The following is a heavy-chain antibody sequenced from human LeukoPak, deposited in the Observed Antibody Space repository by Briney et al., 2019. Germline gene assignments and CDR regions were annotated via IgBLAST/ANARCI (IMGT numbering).Heavy chain of an antibody. CDR3: ARGGYCTNGVCYAHLDY. CDR2: ISWNSGSI. J-gene: IGHJ4*02. Sequence: SLRLSCAASGFTFDDYAMHWVRQAPGKGLEWVSGISWNSGSIGYADSVKGRFTISRDNAKNSLYLQMNSLRAEDMALYYCARGGYCTNGVCYAHLDYWGQGTLVTVSP. D-gene: IGHD2-8*01. CDR1: GFTFDDYA. V-gene: IGHV3-9*03.